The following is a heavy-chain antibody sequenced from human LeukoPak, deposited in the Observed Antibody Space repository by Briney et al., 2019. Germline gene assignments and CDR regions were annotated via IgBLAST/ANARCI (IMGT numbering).Heavy chain of an antibody. V-gene: IGHV4-59*01. J-gene: IGHJ3*02. CDR1: GGSISSYY. D-gene: IGHD1-1*01. CDR3: ARSPGGTGSFDI. CDR2: IYYSGST. Sequence: PSETLSLTCTVSGGSISSYYWSWIRQPPGNGLEWIGYIYYSGSTNYNPSLKSRVTISVDTSKNQFSLRLSSVTAADTALYYCARSPGGTGSFDIWGQGTMVTVSS.